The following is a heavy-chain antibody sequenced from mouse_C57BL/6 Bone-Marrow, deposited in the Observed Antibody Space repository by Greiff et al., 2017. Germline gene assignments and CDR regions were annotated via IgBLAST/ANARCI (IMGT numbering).Heavy chain of an antibody. V-gene: IGHV1-9*01. J-gene: IGHJ1*03. Sequence: QVQLQQSGAELMKPGASVKLSCKATGYTFTGYWIEWVKQRPGHGLEWIGELLPGSGSTNYNEKVKGKATFTSDTSSNTAYMQLSSLTTEYAAIYYCARGVYWYFDVWGTGTTVTVSS. CDR2: LLPGSGST. CDR3: ARGVYWYFDV. CDR1: GYTFTGYW.